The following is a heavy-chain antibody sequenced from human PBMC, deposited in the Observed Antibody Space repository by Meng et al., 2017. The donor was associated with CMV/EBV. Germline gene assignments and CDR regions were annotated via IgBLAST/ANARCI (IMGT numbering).Heavy chain of an antibody. CDR1: GFTFSSYG. CDR3: ARDQSDYDFWSGWSYGMDV. Sequence: GESLKISCAASGFTFSSYGMHWVRQAPGKGLEWVAFIRYDGSNKYYADSVKGRFTISRDNSKNTLYLQMNSLRAEDTAVYYCARDQSDYDFWSGWSYGMDVWGQGTTVTVSS. J-gene: IGHJ6*02. V-gene: IGHV3-30*02. CDR2: IRYDGSNK. D-gene: IGHD3-3*01.